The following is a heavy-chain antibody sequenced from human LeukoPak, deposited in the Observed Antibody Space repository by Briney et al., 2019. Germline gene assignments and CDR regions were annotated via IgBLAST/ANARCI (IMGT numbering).Heavy chain of an antibody. D-gene: IGHD2-2*01. J-gene: IGHJ6*03. V-gene: IGHV3-7*01. CDR2: IKQDGSEK. CDR1: GFMFRNYW. CDR3: AREGPVVIPTTPSSSYYYYMDV. Sequence: GGSLRHSCAASGFMFRNYWMSWVRQAPGKGLEWVANIKQDGSEKHYVDPVKGRFTISRDNAKNSLYLQMNSLRAEDTAVYYCAREGPVVIPTTPSSSYYYYMDVWGKGTTVTVSS.